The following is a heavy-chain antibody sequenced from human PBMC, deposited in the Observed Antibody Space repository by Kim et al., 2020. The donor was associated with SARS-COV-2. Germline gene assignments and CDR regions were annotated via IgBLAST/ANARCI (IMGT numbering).Heavy chain of an antibody. V-gene: IGHV4-61*03. CDR2: IYNSGTT. D-gene: IGHD4-17*01. CDR3: ARVDYLGWFDS. Sequence: SETLSLTCSVSGDSVTNSNYYWSWIRQPPGEGLEWTGNIYNSGTTNYNPPLNSRATISLDTSKNHCSLKLTSLTAADTAMYYCARVDYLGWFDSWGRGTLVTVSS. J-gene: IGHJ5*01. CDR1: GDSVTNSNYY.